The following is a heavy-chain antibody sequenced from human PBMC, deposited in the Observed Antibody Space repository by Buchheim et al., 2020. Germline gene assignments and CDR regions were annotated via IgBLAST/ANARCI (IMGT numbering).Heavy chain of an antibody. V-gene: IGHV1-8*01. D-gene: IGHD6-13*01. CDR1: GYTFTSYD. Sequence: QVQLVQSGAEVKKPGASVKVSCKASGYTFTSYDINWVRQATGQGLEWMGWMNPNSGNTGYAQKFQGRVTMTRNTSISTAYMELSSLRSEDTAVYYCARVRFLGEQLAKGYYYYGMDVWGQGTT. J-gene: IGHJ6*02. CDR2: MNPNSGNT. CDR3: ARVRFLGEQLAKGYYYYGMDV.